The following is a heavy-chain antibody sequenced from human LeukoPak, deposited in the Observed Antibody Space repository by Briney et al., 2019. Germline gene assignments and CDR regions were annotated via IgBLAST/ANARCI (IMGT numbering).Heavy chain of an antibody. CDR1: GGSISSSSYY. Sequence: SETLSLTCTVSGGSISSSSYYWGWIRQPPGKGLEWIGSIYYSGSTYYNPSLKSRVTISVDTSKNQFSLKLSSVTAADTAVYYCARGVGSSWYYFDYWGQGTLVTVSS. V-gene: IGHV4-39*07. D-gene: IGHD6-13*01. J-gene: IGHJ4*02. CDR2: IYYSGST. CDR3: ARGVGSSWYYFDY.